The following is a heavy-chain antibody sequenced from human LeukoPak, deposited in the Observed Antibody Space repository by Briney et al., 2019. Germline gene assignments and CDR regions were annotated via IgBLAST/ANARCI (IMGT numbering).Heavy chain of an antibody. Sequence: GGSLRLSWAASGFTFGSYAMTWVRQAPGKGLEWVSHISGSGGSTYHADSVKGRSTISRDNSKNTVYLQMNSLRAEDTAVYYCAKTTAGHSSGRDPGWPVDYWGQGTLVTVSS. J-gene: IGHJ4*02. V-gene: IGHV3-23*01. CDR1: GFTFGSYA. D-gene: IGHD6-19*01. CDR3: AKTTAGHSSGRDPGWPVDY. CDR2: ISGSGGST.